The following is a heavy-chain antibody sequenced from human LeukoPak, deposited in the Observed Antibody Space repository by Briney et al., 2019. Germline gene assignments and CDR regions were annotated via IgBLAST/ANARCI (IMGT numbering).Heavy chain of an antibody. Sequence: SETLSLTCTVSGGSISSYYWSWIRQPPGKGLEWIGYIYYSGSTNYNPSLKSRVTISVDTSKNQFSLKLSSVTAADTAVYYCARDRPNYYDSSGNWFDPWGQGTLVTVS. J-gene: IGHJ5*02. CDR2: IYYSGST. CDR3: ARDRPNYYDSSGNWFDP. CDR1: GGSISSYY. D-gene: IGHD3-22*01. V-gene: IGHV4-59*01.